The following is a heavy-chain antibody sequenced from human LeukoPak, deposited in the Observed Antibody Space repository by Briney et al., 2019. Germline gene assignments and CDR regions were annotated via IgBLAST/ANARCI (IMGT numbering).Heavy chain of an antibody. J-gene: IGHJ6*02. D-gene: IGHD3-22*01. V-gene: IGHV4-59*01. Sequence: SETLSLTCTVSGGSISSYYWSWIRQPPGKGLEWIGYIYYSGSTNYNPSLKSRVTISVDTSKNQLSLKLSSVTAADTAVYYCARDYYDSSGYGYYYGMDVWGQGTTVTVSS. CDR2: IYYSGST. CDR3: ARDYYDSSGYGYYYGMDV. CDR1: GGSISSYY.